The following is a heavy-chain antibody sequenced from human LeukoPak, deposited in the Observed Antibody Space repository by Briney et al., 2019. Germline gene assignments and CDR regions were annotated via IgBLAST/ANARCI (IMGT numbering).Heavy chain of an antibody. CDR3: ARGGYDYVWGSYPKQYYFDY. CDR2: ISSSGSTI. CDR1: GFTFSSYS. V-gene: IGHV3-48*04. J-gene: IGHJ4*02. Sequence: GGSLRLSCAASGFTFSSYSMNWVRQAPGKGLEWVSYISSSGSTIYYADSVKGRFTISRDNAKNSLYLQMNSLRAEDTAVYYCARGGYDYVWGSYPKQYYFDYWGQGTLVTVSS. D-gene: IGHD3-16*02.